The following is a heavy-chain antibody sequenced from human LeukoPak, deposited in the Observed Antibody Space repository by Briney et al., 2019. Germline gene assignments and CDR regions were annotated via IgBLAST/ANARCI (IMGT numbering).Heavy chain of an antibody. Sequence: WEPLSPTCTVSGKSITSAYYWGWIRQPPGKGLEWIGSFFVKGSTYSTPSLKTRATISVDTSTTQFSLTLCSVTAPAPAVIYCAGGAGCTSRFDVDYWGRGTLVTVSS. J-gene: IGHJ4*02. CDR3: AGGAGCTSRFDVDY. CDR2: FFVKGST. D-gene: IGHD2-2*01. V-gene: IGHV4-38-2*02. CDR1: GKSITSAYY.